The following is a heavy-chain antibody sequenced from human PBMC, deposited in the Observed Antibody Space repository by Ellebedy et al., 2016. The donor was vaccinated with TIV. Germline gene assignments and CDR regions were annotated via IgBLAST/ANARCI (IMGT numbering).Heavy chain of an antibody. CDR2: IIPIFGTA. CDR1: GGTFSSYA. V-gene: IGHV1-69*13. D-gene: IGHD4-17*01. CDR3: ARVYTVTDPDY. Sequence: AASVKVSCKASGGTFSSYAISWVRQAPGQGLEWMGGIIPIFGTANYAQKFQGRVTITADESTSTAYMELSSLRSEDTAVYYCARVYTVTDPDYWGQGTLVTVSS. J-gene: IGHJ4*02.